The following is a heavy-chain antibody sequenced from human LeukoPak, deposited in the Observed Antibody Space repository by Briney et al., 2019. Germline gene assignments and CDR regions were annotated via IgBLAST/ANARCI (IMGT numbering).Heavy chain of an antibody. D-gene: IGHD3-10*01. CDR2: IYHSGST. J-gene: IGHJ4*02. V-gene: IGHV4-59*01. CDR3: ATYYYGSGSPYFFEY. Sequence: SETLSLTCTVSGGSISSYYWSWIRQPPGKGPEWIGYIYHSGSTNYNPSLKSRVTISVDTSKNQFSLKLSSVTAADTAVYYCATYYYGSGSPYFFEYWGRGTLVTVSS. CDR1: GGSISSYY.